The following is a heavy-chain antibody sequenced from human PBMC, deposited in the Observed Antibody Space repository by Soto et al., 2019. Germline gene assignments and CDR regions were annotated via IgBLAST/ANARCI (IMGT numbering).Heavy chain of an antibody. Sequence: GGSLRLSCAASGFTFSSYAMSWVRQAPGKGLEWVSAISGSGGSTYYADSVKGRFTISRDNSKNTLYLQMNSLRAEDTAVYYCAKASGYSSRNNWFDPWGQGTLVTVSS. J-gene: IGHJ5*02. V-gene: IGHV3-23*01. D-gene: IGHD6-13*01. CDR2: ISGSGGST. CDR3: AKASGYSSRNNWFDP. CDR1: GFTFSSYA.